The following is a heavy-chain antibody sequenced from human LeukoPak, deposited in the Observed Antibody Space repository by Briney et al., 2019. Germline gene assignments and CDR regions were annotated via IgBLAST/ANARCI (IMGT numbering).Heavy chain of an antibody. J-gene: IGHJ4*02. CDR1: GYTFTNYW. CDR3: ARAGYSNRWDGVDY. CDR2: IYPGDSDT. D-gene: IGHD2/OR15-2a*01. V-gene: IGHV5-51*01. Sequence: GESLKISCKGSGYTFTNYWIGWVRQMPGKGLEFMGIIYPGDSDTRYSPSFQGQDTISVDKSINTAYLQWSSLKASDSAMYYCARAGYSNRWDGVDYWGQGTLVTVSS.